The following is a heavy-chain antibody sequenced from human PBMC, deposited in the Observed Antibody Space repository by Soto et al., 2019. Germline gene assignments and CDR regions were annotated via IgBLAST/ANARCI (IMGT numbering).Heavy chain of an antibody. CDR1: GFTFSSYD. CDR3: ARSRVGELLLDGIDY. Sequence: HGGSLRLSCAASGFTFSSYDMHWVRQATGKGLEWVSAIGTAGDTYYPGSVKGRFTISRENAKNSLYLQMNSLRAEDTAVYYCARSRVGELLLDGIDYWGQGTLVTVSS. CDR2: IGTAGDT. J-gene: IGHJ4*02. D-gene: IGHD1-26*01. V-gene: IGHV3-13*01.